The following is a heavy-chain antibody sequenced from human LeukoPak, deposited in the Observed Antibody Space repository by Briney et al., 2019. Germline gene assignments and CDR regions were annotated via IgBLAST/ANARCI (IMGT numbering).Heavy chain of an antibody. CDR2: INPNSGGT. D-gene: IGHD3-9*01. V-gene: IGHV1-2*02. Sequence: ASVKVSCKASGYTFTGYYMHWVRQAPGQGLEWMGWINPNSGGTNYAQKFQGRVTMTRDTSISTAYMELSRLRSDDTAVYYCARQLGVYFDWFYDYWGQGTLVTVSS. CDR1: GYTFTGYY. CDR3: ARQLGVYFDWFYDY. J-gene: IGHJ4*02.